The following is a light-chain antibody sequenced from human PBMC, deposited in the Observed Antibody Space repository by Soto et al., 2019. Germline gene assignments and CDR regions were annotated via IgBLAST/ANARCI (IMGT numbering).Light chain of an antibody. CDR1: QSVNSD. V-gene: IGKV3-15*01. CDR2: GAS. CDR3: HQYDNWPET. J-gene: IGKJ1*01. Sequence: ETVMTQSPAILSVSPGERATLSCRASQSVNSDLAWYQQKPGQAPRLLIYGASTRATGIPARFSGSGCGTEFTLTISSLQSEDFAVYYCHQYDNWPETFGQGTKVEIK.